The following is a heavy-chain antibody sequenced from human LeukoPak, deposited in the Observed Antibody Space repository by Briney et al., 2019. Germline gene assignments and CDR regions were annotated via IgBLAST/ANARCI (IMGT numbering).Heavy chain of an antibody. CDR2: IYYSGST. V-gene: IGHV4-39*01. Sequence: PSGTLSLTCTVSGGSISSSSYYWGWIRQPPGKGLEWIGSIYYSGSTYYNPSLKSRVTISVDTSKNQFSLKLSSVTAADTAVYYCARSPTWLGDAFDIWGQGTMVTVSS. J-gene: IGHJ3*02. D-gene: IGHD6-19*01. CDR3: ARSPTWLGDAFDI. CDR1: GGSISSSSYY.